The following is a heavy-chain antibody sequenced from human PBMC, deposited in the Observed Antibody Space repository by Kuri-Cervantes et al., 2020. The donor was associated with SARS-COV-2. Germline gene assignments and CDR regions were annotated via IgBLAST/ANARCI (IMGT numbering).Heavy chain of an antibody. CDR1: GFTFKTYT. D-gene: IGHD3-3*01. CDR2: ISGSGSYI. V-gene: IGHV3-21*01. CDR3: ARESVTIFGVVIILGYYMDV. Sequence: GGSLRLSCVPSGFTFKTYTMNWVRQAPGKALEWVSSISGSGSYIYYADSVKGRFTISRDNSKNTLYLQMNSLRAEDTAVYYCARESVTIFGVVIILGYYMDVWGKGTTVTVSS. J-gene: IGHJ6*03.